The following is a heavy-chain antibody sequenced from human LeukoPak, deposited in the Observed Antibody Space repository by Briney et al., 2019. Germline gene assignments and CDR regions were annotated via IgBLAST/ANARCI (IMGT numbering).Heavy chain of an antibody. Sequence: SETLSLTCTVSGGSISSYYWSWIRQPPGKGLEWIEYIYTSGSTNYNPSLKSRVTISVDTSKNQFSLKLSSVTAADTAVYYCARVVSGNNWFDPWGQGTLVTVSS. V-gene: IGHV4-4*09. CDR2: IYTSGST. CDR1: GGSISSYY. J-gene: IGHJ5*02. CDR3: ARVVSGNNWFDP. D-gene: IGHD2-15*01.